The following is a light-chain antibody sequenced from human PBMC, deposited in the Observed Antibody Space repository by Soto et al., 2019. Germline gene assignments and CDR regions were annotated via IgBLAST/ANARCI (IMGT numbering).Light chain of an antibody. J-gene: IGKJ4*01. CDR2: DAS. CDR1: QSVTKY. V-gene: IGKV3-11*01. Sequence: EIVLTQSPATLSLSPGERATLSCRASQSVTKYLAWYQQKPGQAPRLLIYDASNRATGIPARFSGSGSGTDFTLTISSLEPEDFAVYYCQQRTIWPITFGGGTNVEIK. CDR3: QQRTIWPIT.